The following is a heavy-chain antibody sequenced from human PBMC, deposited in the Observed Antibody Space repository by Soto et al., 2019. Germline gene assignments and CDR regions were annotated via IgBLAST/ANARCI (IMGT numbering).Heavy chain of an antibody. Sequence: SETLSLTCAVSGGSISSGGYSWSWIRQPPGKGLEWIGYIYHSGSTYYNPSLKSRVTISVDRSKNQFSLKLSSVTAADTAVYYCAGHGDSSYYFDYWGQGTLVTVSS. D-gene: IGHD4-17*01. CDR2: IYHSGST. CDR1: GGSISSGGYS. J-gene: IGHJ4*02. V-gene: IGHV4-30-2*01. CDR3: AGHGDSSYYFDY.